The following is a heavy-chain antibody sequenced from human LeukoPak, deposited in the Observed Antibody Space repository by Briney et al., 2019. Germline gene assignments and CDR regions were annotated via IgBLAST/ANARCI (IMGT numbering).Heavy chain of an antibody. CDR3: AKDLYPAPWAVAGPFDY. CDR2: ISYDGSNK. Sequence: GGSLRLSCAASGFTFSSYGMHWVRQAPGKGLEWVAVISYDGSNKYYADSVKGRFTISRDNSKNTLYLQMNSLRAEDTAVYYCAKDLYPAPWAVAGPFDYWGQGTLVTVSS. V-gene: IGHV3-30*18. CDR1: GFTFSSYG. D-gene: IGHD6-19*01. J-gene: IGHJ4*02.